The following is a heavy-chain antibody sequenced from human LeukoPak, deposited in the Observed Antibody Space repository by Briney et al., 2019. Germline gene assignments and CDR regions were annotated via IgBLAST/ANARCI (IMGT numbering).Heavy chain of an antibody. CDR3: ARKKDYYGSGTYYNFFDC. J-gene: IGHJ4*02. CDR1: GGSISSFY. V-gene: IGHV4-59*01. Sequence: PSETLSLTCTVSGGSISSFYWSWIRQPPGKGLEWIGHIYYSGSTDYNPSLKSRVTISVDTSKNQFSLNLSSVTAADTAVYYCARKKDYYGSGTYYNFFDCWGQGTLVTVSS. D-gene: IGHD3-10*01. CDR2: IYYSGST.